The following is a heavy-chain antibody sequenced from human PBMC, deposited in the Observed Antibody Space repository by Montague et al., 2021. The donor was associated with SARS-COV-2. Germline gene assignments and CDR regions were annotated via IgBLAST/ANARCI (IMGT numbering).Heavy chain of an antibody. CDR2: IYYSGST. CDR3: ARQKMGSVTIFGVVMHDRWFAP. V-gene: IGHV4-39*01. Sequence: SETLSLTCTVSGGSISSSSYYWGWIRQPPGKGLEWIGNIYYSGSTYYNPSLKSRVTISVDTSKNQFSLKLSSVTAADTAVYYCARQKMGSVTIFGVVMHDRWFAPWGRGTLVTVSS. CDR1: GGSISSSSYY. J-gene: IGHJ5*02. D-gene: IGHD3-3*01.